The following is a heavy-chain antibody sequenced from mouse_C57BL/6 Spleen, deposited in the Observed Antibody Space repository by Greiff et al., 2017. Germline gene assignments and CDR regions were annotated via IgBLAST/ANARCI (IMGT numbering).Heavy chain of an antibody. J-gene: IGHJ3*01. CDR3: TRGDYPPFAY. CDR1: GFTFSSYA. CDR2: SSSGGDYI. D-gene: IGHD2-4*01. Sequence: EVKLMESGEGLVKPGGTLKLTCAVSGFTFSSYAKSWGRQTPEKRLEWVAYSSSGGDYIYYADTVKGRFTISRDNARNDLYLQMSSLKSEDRAMYYCTRGDYPPFAYWGQGTLVTVSA. V-gene: IGHV5-9-1*02.